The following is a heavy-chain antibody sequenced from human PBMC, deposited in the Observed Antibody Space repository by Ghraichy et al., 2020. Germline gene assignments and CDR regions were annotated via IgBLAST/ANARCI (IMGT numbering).Heavy chain of an antibody. Sequence: ASVKVSCKASGYTFTSYGISWVRQAPGQGLEWMGWISAYNGNTNYAQKLQGRVTMTTDTSTSTAYMELRSLRSDDTAVYYCARGYSSGWLVYYFDYWGQATLVTVSS. J-gene: IGHJ4*02. V-gene: IGHV1-18*04. D-gene: IGHD6-19*01. CDR2: ISAYNGNT. CDR3: ARGYSSGWLVYYFDY. CDR1: GYTFTSYG.